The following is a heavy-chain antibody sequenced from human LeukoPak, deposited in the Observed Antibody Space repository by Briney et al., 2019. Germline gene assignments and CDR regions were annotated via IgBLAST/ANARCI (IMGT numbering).Heavy chain of an antibody. D-gene: IGHD3-22*01. J-gene: IGHJ4*02. CDR1: GLTFDDYA. CDR3: AKGPYYDSSGVDY. V-gene: IGHV3-9*01. CDR2: ISWDSGSI. Sequence: PGGSLRLSCAASGLTFDDYAMHWVRQAPGKGLEWVSGISWDSGSIGYADSVKGRFTISRDNAKNSLYLQMNSLRAEDTALYYCAKGPYYDSSGVDYWGQGTLVTVSS.